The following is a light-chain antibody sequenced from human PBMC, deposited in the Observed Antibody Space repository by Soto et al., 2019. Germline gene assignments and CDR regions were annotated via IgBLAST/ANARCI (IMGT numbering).Light chain of an antibody. CDR3: SSYTSSRACV. Sequence: QSALTQPASVSGSPGQSITISCTGTSSDVGGYNYVSWYQQHPGKAPKLMIYEVSNRPSGVSNRFSGSKSGNTASLTISGLQAEDEADYYCSSYTSSRACVFGGGTKLTVL. CDR1: SSDVGGYNY. V-gene: IGLV2-14*01. CDR2: EVS. J-gene: IGLJ2*01.